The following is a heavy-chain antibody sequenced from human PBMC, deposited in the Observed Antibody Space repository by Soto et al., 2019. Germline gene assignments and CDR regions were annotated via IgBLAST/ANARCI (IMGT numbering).Heavy chain of an antibody. D-gene: IGHD6-19*01. CDR3: ARDLGSSGWANAPANYYYYGMDV. CDR2: INPNSGGT. J-gene: IGHJ6*02. CDR1: GYTFTGYY. Sequence: GASVKVSCKASGYTFTGYYMHWVRQAPGQGLEWMGWINPNSGGTNYAQKFQGWVTMTRDTSISTAYMELSRLRSDDTAVYYCARDLGSSGWANAPANYYYYGMDVWGQGTTVTVSS. V-gene: IGHV1-2*04.